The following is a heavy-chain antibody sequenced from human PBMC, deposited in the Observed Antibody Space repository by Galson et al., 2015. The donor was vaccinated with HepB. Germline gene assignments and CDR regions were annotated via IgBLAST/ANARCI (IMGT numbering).Heavy chain of an antibody. D-gene: IGHD2-15*01. Sequence: SLRLSCAASGFSVSTYGLHWVRQAPGKGLEWVAVVSYDGTNKNYVDSVKGRVTISRDNSKNTVCLQMNSLRPEDTDVYFCAKPISSVVAGTPDAFDIWGQGTLVSVSS. J-gene: IGHJ3*02. CDR3: AKPISSVVAGTPDAFDI. CDR2: VSYDGTNK. V-gene: IGHV3-30*18. CDR1: GFSVSTYG.